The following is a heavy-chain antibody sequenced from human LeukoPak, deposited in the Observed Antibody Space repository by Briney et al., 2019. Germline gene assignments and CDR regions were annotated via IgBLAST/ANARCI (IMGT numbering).Heavy chain of an antibody. V-gene: IGHV3-30-3*01. CDR3: ARGGRAVAGNGGVDAFDI. D-gene: IGHD6-19*01. J-gene: IGHJ3*02. CDR2: ISYDGSNK. CDR1: GFTFSSYA. Sequence: QSGGSLRLSCAASGFTFSSYAIHWVRQAPGKGLEWVAVISYDGSNKYYADSVKGRFTISRDNSKNTLYLQMNSLRAEDTAVYYCARGGRAVAGNGGVDAFDIWGQGTMVTVSS.